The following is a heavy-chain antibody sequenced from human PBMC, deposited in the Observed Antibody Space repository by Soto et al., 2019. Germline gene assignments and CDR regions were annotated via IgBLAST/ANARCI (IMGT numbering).Heavy chain of an antibody. J-gene: IGHJ4*02. CDR1: GFTFSSYG. CDR2: ISYDGSNK. V-gene: IGHV3-30*18. CDR3: AKVSGGPNDY. Sequence: QVQLVESGGGVVQPGRSLRLSCAASGFTFSSYGMHWVRQAPGKGLEWVAVISYDGSNKYYADSVKGRFTISRDNSKNTLYLQMNSLRAEDTAVYYCAKVSGGPNDYWGQGTLVTVSA.